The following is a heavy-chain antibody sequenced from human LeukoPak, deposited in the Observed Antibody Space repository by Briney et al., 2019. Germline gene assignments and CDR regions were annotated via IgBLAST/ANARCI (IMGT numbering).Heavy chain of an antibody. D-gene: IGHD3-3*01. CDR2: ISGSGGST. CDR3: AKDRPNYDFWSGYSTAFDY. V-gene: IGHV3-23*01. CDR1: GFTFSSYA. Sequence: GGSLRLSCAASGFTFSSYAMSWVRQAPGKGLEWVSAISGSGGSTYYADSVKGRFTISRDNSKNTLYLQMNSLRAEDTAVYYYAKDRPNYDFWSGYSTAFDYWGQGTLVTVSS. J-gene: IGHJ4*02.